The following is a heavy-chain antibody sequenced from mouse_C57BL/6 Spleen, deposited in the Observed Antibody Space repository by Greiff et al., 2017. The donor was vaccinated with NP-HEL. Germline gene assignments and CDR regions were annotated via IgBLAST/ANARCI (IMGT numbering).Heavy chain of an antibody. J-gene: IGHJ4*01. CDR3: ARWTYYSNYEGMDY. CDR2: IWSGGST. CDR1: GFSLTSYG. Sequence: QVHVKQSGPGLVQPSQSLSITCTVSGFSLTSYGVHWVRQSPGKGLEWLGVIWSGGSTDYNAAFISRLSISKDNSKSQVFFKMNSLQADDTAIYYCARWTYYSNYEGMDYWGQGTSVTVSS. V-gene: IGHV2-2*01. D-gene: IGHD2-5*01.